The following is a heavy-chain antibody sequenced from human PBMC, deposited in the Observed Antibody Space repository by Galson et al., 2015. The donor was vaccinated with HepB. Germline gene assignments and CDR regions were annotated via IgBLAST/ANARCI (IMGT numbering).Heavy chain of an antibody. CDR2: ISAYNGNT. D-gene: IGHD3-22*01. V-gene: IGHV1-18*01. CDR3: ARDGDSSGYYVGDYFDY. Sequence: SVKVSCKASGYTFTSYGISWVRQAPGQGLEWMGWISAYNGNTNYAQKLQGRVTMTTDTSTSTAYMELRSLRSDDTAVYYCARDGDSSGYYVGDYFDYWGQGTLVTVSS. J-gene: IGHJ4*02. CDR1: GYTFTSYG.